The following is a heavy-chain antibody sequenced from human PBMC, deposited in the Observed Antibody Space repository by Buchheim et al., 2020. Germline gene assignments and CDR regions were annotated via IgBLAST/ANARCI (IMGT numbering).Heavy chain of an antibody. CDR2: ISAYNGNT. Sequence: QVQLVQSGAEVKKPGASVKVSCKASGYTFTTYGISWVRQAPGQGLEWMGWISAYNGNTTYAQKLQGRVTMTTDPSTSTAYMELRSLRSDDTAVYYCARENGVAAAGYYYYYYGMDVWGQGTT. CDR1: GYTFTTYG. CDR3: ARENGVAAAGYYYYYYGMDV. V-gene: IGHV1-18*04. J-gene: IGHJ6*02. D-gene: IGHD6-13*01.